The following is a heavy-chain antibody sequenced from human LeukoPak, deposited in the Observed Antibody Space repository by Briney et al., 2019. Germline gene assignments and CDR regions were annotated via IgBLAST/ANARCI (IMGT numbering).Heavy chain of an antibody. CDR1: GGSISSSSYY. D-gene: IGHD2-2*01. CDR2: IYYSGST. CDR3: ARRSSQLGYCSSTSCYFDY. J-gene: IGHJ4*02. V-gene: IGHV4-39*01. Sequence: PWETLSLTCTVSGGSISSSSYYWGWIRQPPGKGLEWIGSIYYSGSTYYNPSLKSRVTISVDTSKNQFSLKLSSVTAADTAVYYCARRSSQLGYCSSTSCYFDYWGQGTLVTVSS.